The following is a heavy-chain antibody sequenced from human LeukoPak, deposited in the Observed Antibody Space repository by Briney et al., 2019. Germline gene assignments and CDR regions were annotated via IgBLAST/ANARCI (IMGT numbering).Heavy chain of an antibody. Sequence: PSQTLSLTCTVSGGSIGRYYWNWIRQSPGKGLEWIGYVYYSGNILYNPSLESRVTISVDTSKNQFSLKLTSVTAADAAVYYCAREDGGSYYAVYALDIWGQGTKVTVYS. CDR2: VYYSGNI. D-gene: IGHD1-26*01. CDR3: AREDGGSYYAVYALDI. V-gene: IGHV4-59*01. J-gene: IGHJ3*02. CDR1: GGSIGRYY.